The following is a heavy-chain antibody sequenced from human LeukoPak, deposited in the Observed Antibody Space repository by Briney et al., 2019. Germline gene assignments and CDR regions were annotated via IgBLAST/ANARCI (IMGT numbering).Heavy chain of an antibody. V-gene: IGHV4-34*01. D-gene: IGHD2-21*01. Sequence: PSETLSLTCAVYGGSFSGYYWSWIRQPPGKGLEWIGEINHSGSTNYNPSLKSRVTISVDTSKNQFSLKLSSVTAADTAVYYCARHGAALWWRDAFDIWGQGTMVTVSS. CDR3: ARHGAALWWRDAFDI. CDR1: GGSFSGYY. J-gene: IGHJ3*02. CDR2: INHSGST.